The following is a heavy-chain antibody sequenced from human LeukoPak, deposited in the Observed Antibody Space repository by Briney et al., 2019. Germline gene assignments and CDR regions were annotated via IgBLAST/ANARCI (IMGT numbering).Heavy chain of an antibody. CDR2: IMPLISTP. V-gene: IGHV1-69*04. CDR1: GYTFTSYD. Sequence: SVKVSCKASGYTFTSYDINWVRQAPGQGLEWMGRIMPLISTPNYAKKFQGRIMITADRSTDTTYMELASLSSQDTAIYYCASAREVSEGYFDYWGQGTLVTVSS. J-gene: IGHJ4*02. CDR3: ASAREVSEGYFDY.